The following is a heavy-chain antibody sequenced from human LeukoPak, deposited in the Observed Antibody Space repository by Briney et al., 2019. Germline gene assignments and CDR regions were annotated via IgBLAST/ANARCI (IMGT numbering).Heavy chain of an antibody. CDR3: TIFGVVMYYMDV. D-gene: IGHD3-3*01. V-gene: IGHV3-21*01. J-gene: IGHJ6*03. CDR1: GFTFSSHW. Sequence: PGGSLRLSCAASGFTFSSHWMSWVRQAPGKGLEWVSSISSSSSYIYYADSVKGRFTISRDNAKNSLYLQMNSLRAEDTAVYYCTIFGVVMYYMDVWGKGTTVTVSS. CDR2: ISSSSSYI.